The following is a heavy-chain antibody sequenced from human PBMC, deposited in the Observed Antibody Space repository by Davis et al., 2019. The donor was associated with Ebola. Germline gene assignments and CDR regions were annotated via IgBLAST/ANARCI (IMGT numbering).Heavy chain of an antibody. CDR1: GGSISSYY. CDR2: IYYSGST. D-gene: IGHD4-17*01. Sequence: PSETLSLTCTVSGGSISSYYWSWIRQPPGKGLEWIGYIYYSGSTNYNPSLKSRVTISVDTSKNQFSLKLSSVTAADTAVYYCAIYYGDYAFDYWGQGTLVTVSS. J-gene: IGHJ4*02. V-gene: IGHV4-59*08. CDR3: AIYYGDYAFDY.